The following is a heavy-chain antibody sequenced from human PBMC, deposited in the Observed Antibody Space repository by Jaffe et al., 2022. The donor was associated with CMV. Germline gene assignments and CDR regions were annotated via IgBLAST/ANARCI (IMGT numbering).Heavy chain of an antibody. CDR1: GYTFTSYG. V-gene: IGHV1-18*04. CDR2: ISAYNGNT. CDR3: ARDMRPRVPATQGHWFDP. D-gene: IGHD2-2*01. Sequence: QVQLVQSGAEVKKPGASVKVSCKASGYTFTSYGISWVRQAPGQGLEWMGWISAYNGNTNYAQKLQGRVTMTTDTSTSTAYMELRSLRSDDTAVYYCARDMRPRVPATQGHWFDPWGQGTLVTVSS. J-gene: IGHJ5*02.